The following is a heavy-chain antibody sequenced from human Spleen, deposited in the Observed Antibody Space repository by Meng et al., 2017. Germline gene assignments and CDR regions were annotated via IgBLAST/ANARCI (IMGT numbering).Heavy chain of an antibody. V-gene: IGHV1-46*01. CDR3: ARDGEGLLWFGEHYDY. Sequence: ASVKVSCKASGYTFTRYYMHWVRQAPGQGLEWMGVINPSGGSTSYAQKFQDRVTMTRDTSTSTVYMELSSLRSEDTAVYYCARDGEGLLWFGEHYDYWGQGTLVTVSS. CDR2: INPSGGST. CDR1: GYTFTRYY. D-gene: IGHD3-10*01. J-gene: IGHJ4*02.